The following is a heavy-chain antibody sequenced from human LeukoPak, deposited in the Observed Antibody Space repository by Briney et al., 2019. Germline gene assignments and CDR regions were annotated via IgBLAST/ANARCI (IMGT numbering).Heavy chain of an antibody. D-gene: IGHD5-12*01. Sequence: SETLSLTCTVSGGSISSSSYYWGWIRQPPGKGLEWIGSIYYSGSTYYNSSLKSRVTISVDTSKNQFSLKLSSVTAADTAVYYCARVRSGYDVDYYYYYYGMDVWGQGTTVTVSS. V-gene: IGHV4-39*07. CDR3: ARVRSGYDVDYYYYYYGMDV. CDR1: GGSISSSSYY. J-gene: IGHJ6*02. CDR2: IYYSGST.